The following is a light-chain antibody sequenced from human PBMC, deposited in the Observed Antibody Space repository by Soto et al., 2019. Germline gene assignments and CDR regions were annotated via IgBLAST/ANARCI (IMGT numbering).Light chain of an antibody. J-gene: IGKJ1*01. V-gene: IGKV1-33*01. CDR1: EDIKNY. CDR3: QHYDDLPWT. Sequence: DIQMTQSPSSLSASVGDRVTITCQASEDIKNYLNWYEQKPGKDPKLLIYAASILETGVPSRFRGSGTGTYFTFTISSLQPEDIATYYCQHYDDLPWTFGQGTKVAIK. CDR2: AAS.